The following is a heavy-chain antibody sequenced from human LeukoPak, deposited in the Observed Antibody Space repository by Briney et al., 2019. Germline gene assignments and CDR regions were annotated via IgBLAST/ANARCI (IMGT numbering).Heavy chain of an antibody. J-gene: IGHJ5*02. V-gene: IGHV3-48*03. CDR1: GFTFSTYE. CDR3: ARSSSGWYHWFDP. CDR2: ISSSDSTR. Sequence: GGSLRLSCAASGFTFSTYEMNWVRQAPGKGLEWISYISSSDSTRYYADSVKGRFTISRHNAKNSLYLQMNSLRAEDTAVYYCARSSSGWYHWFDPWGQGTLVTVSS. D-gene: IGHD6-19*01.